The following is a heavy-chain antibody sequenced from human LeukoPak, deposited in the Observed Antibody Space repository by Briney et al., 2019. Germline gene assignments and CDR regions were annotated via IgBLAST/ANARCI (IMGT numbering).Heavy chain of an antibody. J-gene: IGHJ4*02. Sequence: ASVKVSCKASGYTFTSYYMHWVRQAPGQGLEWMGWINLKSGGTYSAEKFQVRVTMTRDTTTSTAYMELSRLRFDDTAVYYCARSPDILTGENFDYWGQGTLVTVSS. CDR2: INLKSGGT. CDR1: GYTFTSYY. V-gene: IGHV1-2*02. CDR3: ARSPDILTGENFDY. D-gene: IGHD3-9*01.